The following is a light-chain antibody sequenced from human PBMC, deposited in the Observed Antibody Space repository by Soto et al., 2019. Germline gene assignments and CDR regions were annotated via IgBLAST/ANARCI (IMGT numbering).Light chain of an antibody. CDR3: FSYTSSGTYV. Sequence: QSALTQPDSVSGSPGQLITISCTGTSSDVGNYKYVSWYQQHPVKAPKLMIYEVSNRPSGVSNRFSGSKSGNTASLTISGLQAEDETDYYCFSYTSSGTYVFGTGTKVTDL. V-gene: IGLV2-14*01. J-gene: IGLJ1*01. CDR1: SSDVGNYKY. CDR2: EVS.